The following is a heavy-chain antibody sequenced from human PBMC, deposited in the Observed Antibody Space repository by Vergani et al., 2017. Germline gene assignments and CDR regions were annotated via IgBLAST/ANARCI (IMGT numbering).Heavy chain of an antibody. D-gene: IGHD1-1*01. CDR3: SKERTIPVTAAGYYYYSGMDV. V-gene: IGHV3-30*02. J-gene: IGHJ6*02. CDR2: IRFDGSNK. CDR1: GFTFSRYG. Sequence: QVQLVESGGGVVQPGGSLRLSCAASGFTFSRYGIHWVRQAPGKGLQWVAFIRFDGSNKYYVDSVKGRFTISRDNSKNTLYLQMNSLRAEDTAVYYCSKERTIPVTAAGYYYYSGMDVWGQGTTVTVSS.